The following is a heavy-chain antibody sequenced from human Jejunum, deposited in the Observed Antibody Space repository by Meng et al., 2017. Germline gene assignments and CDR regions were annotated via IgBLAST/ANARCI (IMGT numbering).Heavy chain of an antibody. D-gene: IGHD6-19*01. Sequence: VQLVQSGAEVKTPGASGKVSCKASGYTFSDYYIYWVRQAPGQGLECMGRINPNSGGTNYAQELQGRVTMTRDTSITTAYMELYRLKFADTAVYYCARDLGAVAGLDSWGQGTLVTVSS. CDR1: GYTFSDYY. J-gene: IGHJ4*02. V-gene: IGHV1-2*06. CDR2: INPNSGGT. CDR3: ARDLGAVAGLDS.